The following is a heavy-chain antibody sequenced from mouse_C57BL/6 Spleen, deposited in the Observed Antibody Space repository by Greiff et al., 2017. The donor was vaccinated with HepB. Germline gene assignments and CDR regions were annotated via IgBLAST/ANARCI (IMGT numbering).Heavy chain of an antibody. CDR3: ARSRGGGYAMDY. J-gene: IGHJ4*01. CDR2: IDPSDSYT. D-gene: IGHD3-3*01. CDR1: GYTFTSYW. V-gene: IGHV1-69*01. Sequence: QVQLQQPGAELVMPGASVKLSCKASGYTFTSYWMHWVKQRPGQGLEWIGEIDPSDSYTNYNQKFKGKSTLTVDKSSSTAYMQLSSLTSEDSAVYYGARSRGGGYAMDYWGQGTSVTVSS.